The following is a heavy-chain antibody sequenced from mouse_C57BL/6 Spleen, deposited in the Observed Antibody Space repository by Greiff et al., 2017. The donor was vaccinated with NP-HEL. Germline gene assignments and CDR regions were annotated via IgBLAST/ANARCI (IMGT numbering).Heavy chain of an antibody. CDR1: GFTFSSYG. Sequence: EVKLVESGGDLVKPGGSLKLSCAASGFTFSSYGMSWVRQTPDKRLEWVATISSGGSYTYYPDSVKGRFTISRDNAKNTLYPQMSSLKSEDTAMYYCARGVVATNFDVWGTGTTVTVSS. V-gene: IGHV5-6*01. CDR2: ISSGGSYT. D-gene: IGHD1-1*01. J-gene: IGHJ1*03. CDR3: ARGVVATNFDV.